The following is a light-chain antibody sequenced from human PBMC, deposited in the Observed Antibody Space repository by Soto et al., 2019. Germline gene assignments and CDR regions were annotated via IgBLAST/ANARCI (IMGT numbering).Light chain of an antibody. Sequence: DIQLTQSPASLSASVGDRVTITCRASDNIGSNLNWYQHQTGTAPKLLIYAASSLLGGVPSRFSGSGYGTQFTLTISGLQTEDFATYYCQQSYKILTFGGGTWVDI. CDR1: DNIGSN. CDR3: QQSYKILT. J-gene: IGKJ4*01. V-gene: IGKV1-39*01. CDR2: AAS.